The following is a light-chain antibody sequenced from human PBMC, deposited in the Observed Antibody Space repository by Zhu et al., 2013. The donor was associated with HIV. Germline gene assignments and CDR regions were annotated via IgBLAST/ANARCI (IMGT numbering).Light chain of an antibody. CDR2: AAS. Sequence: DIQMTQSPSTLSASVGDRVTITCRASQSISSWLAWYQQKPGKAPKLLIYAASTLHSGVPSRFSGSVSETDFTLTITSLQPEDFATYYCQHLNAFPAFGQGTRLEIE. CDR1: QSISSW. J-gene: IGKJ5*01. CDR3: QHLNAFPA. V-gene: IGKV1-5*01.